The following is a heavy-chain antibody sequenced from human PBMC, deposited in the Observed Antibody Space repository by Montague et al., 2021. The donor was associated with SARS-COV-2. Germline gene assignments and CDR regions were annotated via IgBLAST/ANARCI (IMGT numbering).Heavy chain of an antibody. CDR2: IYYSGTT. J-gene: IGHJ4*02. D-gene: IGHD3-10*01. V-gene: IGHV4-39*02. CDR3: ARGMIRGVTTPFDY. CDR1: SGSIISSGYY. Sequence: SETLSLTCSVSSGSIISSGYYWGWIRPPPGKELEWIGNIYYSGTTXYXXXXQXRGTISVDTSKNHLSLRLSSVTAADTAVYFCARGMIRGVTTPFDYWGQGSQVTVSS.